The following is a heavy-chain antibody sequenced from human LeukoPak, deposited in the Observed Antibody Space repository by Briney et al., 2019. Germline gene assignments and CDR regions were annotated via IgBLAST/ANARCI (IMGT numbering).Heavy chain of an antibody. V-gene: IGHV3-7*01. CDR3: AKGGSSWSEIDY. J-gene: IGHJ4*02. CDR1: GFTFSSYW. Sequence: GGSLRLSCAASGFTFSSYWMSWVRQAPGKGLEWVANIKQDGSEKYYVDSVKGRFTISKDNAKNSLYLQMNSLRAEDTAVYYCAKGGSSWSEIDYWGQGSLVTVSS. CDR2: IKQDGSEK. D-gene: IGHD6-13*01.